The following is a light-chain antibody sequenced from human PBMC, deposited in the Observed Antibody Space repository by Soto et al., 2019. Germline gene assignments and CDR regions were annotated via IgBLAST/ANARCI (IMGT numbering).Light chain of an antibody. CDR2: GAS. Sequence: IVMTHAPATLSGSPGEIAALSCRASQSVSSNLAWYQQKPGQAPRLLIYGASTRATGIPARFSGSGYGTDFTLTISSLEPEDFGVYFCQERSHWPSLTFGGGTKVDIK. CDR3: QERSHWPSLT. CDR1: QSVSSN. J-gene: IGKJ4*01. V-gene: IGKV3-15*01.